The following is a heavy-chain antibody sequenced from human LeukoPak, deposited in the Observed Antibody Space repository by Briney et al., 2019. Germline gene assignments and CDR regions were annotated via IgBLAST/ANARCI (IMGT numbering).Heavy chain of an antibody. CDR1: GGSISSYY. CDR3: ARDYDFWSGYMDNWFDP. J-gene: IGHJ5*02. CDR2: IYTSGST. V-gene: IGHV4-4*07. Sequence: SETLSLTCTVSGGSISSYYWSWIRQPAGKGLEWIGRIYTSGSTNYNPSLKSRVTMSVDTSKNQFSLKLSSVTAADTAVYYCARDYDFWSGYMDNWFDPWGRGTLVTVSS. D-gene: IGHD3-3*01.